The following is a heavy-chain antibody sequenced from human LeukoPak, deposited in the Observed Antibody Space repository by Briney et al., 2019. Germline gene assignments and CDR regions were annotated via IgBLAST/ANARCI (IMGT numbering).Heavy chain of an antibody. Sequence: PGGSLRLSCAASGFTFDEYAMHWVRQAPGKGLLWVSLISGDGGWTYYADSLKGRFTISRDNSKNSLYLQMNSLTTEDTALYYCAKDGGGGYSSTYFFDNWGQGTLVTVSS. V-gene: IGHV3-43*02. CDR2: ISGDGGWT. J-gene: IGHJ4*02. D-gene: IGHD3-22*01. CDR1: GFTFDEYA. CDR3: AKDGGGGYSSTYFFDN.